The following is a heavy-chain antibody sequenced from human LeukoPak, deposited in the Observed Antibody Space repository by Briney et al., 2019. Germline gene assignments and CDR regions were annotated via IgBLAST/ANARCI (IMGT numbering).Heavy chain of an antibody. V-gene: IGHV3-15*01. CDR3: ATDLHFGYCTATSCANY. D-gene: IGHD2-2*03. Sequence: GGSLSLSCAASGFTFINSWMTWVRQAAGKGLEWVGRIRSTPDGGATDYAAPVKGRFTISRDDSKNTLYLQMSSLRTEDTAVYYCATDLHFGYCTATSCANYWGQGTLVTVSS. CDR2: IRSTPDGGAT. J-gene: IGHJ4*02. CDR1: GFTFINSW.